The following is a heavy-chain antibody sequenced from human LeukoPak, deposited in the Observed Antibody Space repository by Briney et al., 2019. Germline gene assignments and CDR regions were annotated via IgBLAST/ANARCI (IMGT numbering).Heavy chain of an antibody. CDR2: ISGSGGST. Sequence: GGSLRLSCAASGFTFSSYAMSWVRQAPGKGLEWVSAISGSGGSTYYADSVKGRFTISRDNSKNTLYLQMNSLRAEDPAVYYCAKGSTYAYYYGSGSYRGDLDYWGQGTLVTVSS. D-gene: IGHD3-10*01. V-gene: IGHV3-23*01. CDR3: AKGSTYAYYYGSGSYRGDLDY. CDR1: GFTFSSYA. J-gene: IGHJ4*02.